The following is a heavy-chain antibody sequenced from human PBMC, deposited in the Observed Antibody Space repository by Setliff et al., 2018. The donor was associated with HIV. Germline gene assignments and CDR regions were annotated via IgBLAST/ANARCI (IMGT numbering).Heavy chain of an antibody. J-gene: IGHJ2*01. V-gene: IGHV1-3*04. CDR1: GYTFTTYA. CDR3: ARERATGKPPLLNWYFDL. D-gene: IGHD1-1*01. Sequence: ASVKVSCKASGYTFTTYAMIWVRQAPGQSLEWMGWINTGNGNTRLSQKFQGRVTITRDTSASTAYMELSSLTSQDTAVYYCARERATGKPPLLNWYFDLWGRGTLVTVSS. CDR2: INTGNGNT.